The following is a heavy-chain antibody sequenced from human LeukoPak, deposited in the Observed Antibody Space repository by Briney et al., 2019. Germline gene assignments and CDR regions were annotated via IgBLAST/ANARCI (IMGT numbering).Heavy chain of an antibody. J-gene: IGHJ4*02. Sequence: GGSLRLSCAASGFTFSSYEMHWVRQAPGKGLEWISYITSSAGTIYYADSVKGRFTISRDNAKSSLYLQMNSLRVEDTAVYYCARVHHNTAMVDIDYWGQGTLVTVSS. CDR3: ARVHHNTAMVDIDY. V-gene: IGHV3-48*03. D-gene: IGHD5-18*01. CDR1: GFTFSSYE. CDR2: ITSSAGTI.